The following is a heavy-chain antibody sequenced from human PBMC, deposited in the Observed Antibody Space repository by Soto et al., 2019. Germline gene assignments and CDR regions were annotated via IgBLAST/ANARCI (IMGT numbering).Heavy chain of an antibody. D-gene: IGHD1-1*01. CDR3: VKWNGYGDY. V-gene: IGHV3-23*01. CDR2: FSGGSGTT. Sequence: EVHLLESGGGLVQPGGSLRLSCAASGFSLSTYGVTWVRQAPGKGLEWVSGFSGGSGTTHYADSVKGRFSITRDNSKNTAHLEMNSLRVEDTAIYYCVKWNGYGDYWGQGILVTVSS. CDR1: GFSLSTYG. J-gene: IGHJ4*02.